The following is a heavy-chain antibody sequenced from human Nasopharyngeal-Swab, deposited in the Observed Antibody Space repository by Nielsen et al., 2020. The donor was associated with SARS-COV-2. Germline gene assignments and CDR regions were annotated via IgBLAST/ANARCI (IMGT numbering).Heavy chain of an antibody. CDR3: AKVLVGLLGDY. D-gene: IGHD2-15*01. CDR2: ISGSGGST. Sequence: EPLKISCAASGFTFSSYAMSWVRQAPGKGLEWVSAISGSGGSTYYADSVKGRFTISRDNSKNTLYLQMNSLRAEDTAVYYCAKVLVGLLGDYWGQGTPVTVSS. V-gene: IGHV3-23*01. J-gene: IGHJ4*02. CDR1: GFTFSSYA.